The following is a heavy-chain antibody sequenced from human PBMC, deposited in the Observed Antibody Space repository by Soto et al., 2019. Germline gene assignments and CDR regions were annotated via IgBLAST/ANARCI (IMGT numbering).Heavy chain of an antibody. D-gene: IGHD2-15*01. Sequence: EVQLLESGGGLVQRGGSLRLSCAASGFPFSSYVMSWVRQAPGKGLEWVSGISGGGSNTFYADSVKGRFTISRDNSKNTLLLQMNSLGAEDTAVYYCASTDCSSHSCSIRGHHYYYGMDVWGQGTSVTVS. J-gene: IGHJ6*02. V-gene: IGHV3-23*01. CDR1: GFPFSSYV. CDR3: ASTDCSSHSCSIRGHHYYYGMDV. CDR2: ISGGGSNT.